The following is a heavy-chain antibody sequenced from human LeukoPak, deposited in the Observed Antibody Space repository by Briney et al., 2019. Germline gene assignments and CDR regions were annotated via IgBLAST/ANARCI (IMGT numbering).Heavy chain of an antibody. Sequence: ASVKVSCKASGYTFTGYYMHWVRQAPGQGLEWMGWINPNSGGTNYAQKFQGRVTMTRDTSISTAYMELSRLRSDDTAVYYCAREVRGTTSLFDYWGQGTLVTVSS. CDR1: GYTFTGYY. CDR3: AREVRGTTSLFDY. CDR2: INPNSGGT. J-gene: IGHJ4*02. V-gene: IGHV1-2*02. D-gene: IGHD1-7*01.